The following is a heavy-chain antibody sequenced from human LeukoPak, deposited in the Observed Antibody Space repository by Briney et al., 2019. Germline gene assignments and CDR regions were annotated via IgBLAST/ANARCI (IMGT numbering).Heavy chain of an antibody. J-gene: IGHJ4*02. CDR1: GFTFSNAW. D-gene: IGHD6-13*01. CDR3: AKGPSVVYTTSWLDY. V-gene: IGHV3-23*01. Sequence: GGSLRLSCAASGFTFSNAWMSWVRQAPGKGLEWVSGISGSGGYTYYADSVKGRFTISRDNSKNTLYLQMNSLRAEDTAVYYCAKGPSVVYTTSWLDYWGQGTLVTVSS. CDR2: ISGSGGYT.